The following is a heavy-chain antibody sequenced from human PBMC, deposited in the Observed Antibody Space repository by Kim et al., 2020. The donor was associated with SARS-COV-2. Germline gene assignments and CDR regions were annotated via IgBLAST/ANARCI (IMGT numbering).Heavy chain of an antibody. V-gene: IGHV4-31*03. J-gene: IGHJ3*01. CDR1: GVYVDGGGYY. CDR2: IAYTGAT. D-gene: IGHD5-12*01. CDR3: ARGSGYDYEGDPLDV. Sequence: SETLSLTCSVSGVYVDGGGYYWSWIRQLPGKGLEWLGHIAYTGATYHNPSLKTRVSVSMDTSGKQYSVKLTSVTAADTGVYYCARGSGYDYEGDPLDVWG.